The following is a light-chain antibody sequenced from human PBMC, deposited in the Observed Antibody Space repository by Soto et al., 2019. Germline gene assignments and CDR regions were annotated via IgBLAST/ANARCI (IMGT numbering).Light chain of an antibody. CDR2: AAS. V-gene: IGKV3-11*01. CDR1: QSISSY. Sequence: EFGLTQSPADLSLSPGERATLSCGASQSISSYLAWYQQKPGQAPRLLIYAASTRATGIPARFSGSGSGTDFTLTINSLEPEDFAVYYCQQRSKLTSIPFGQRTLLEIK. J-gene: IGKJ5*01. CDR3: QQRSKLTSIP.